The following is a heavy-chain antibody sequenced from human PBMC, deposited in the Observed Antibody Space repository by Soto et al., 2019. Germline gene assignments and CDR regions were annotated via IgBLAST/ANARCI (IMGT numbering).Heavy chain of an antibody. CDR2: ISAYNGNT. D-gene: IGHD3-22*01. J-gene: IGHJ4*02. CDR1: GYTFTSYG. CDR3: ARDIDSSGYYSYDY. Sequence: SVKVSCKASGYTFTSYGISWVRQAPGQGLEWMGWISAYNGNTNYAQKLQGRVTMTTDTSTSTAYMELRSLRSDDTAVYYCARDIDSSGYYSYDYWGQGTLVTVSS. V-gene: IGHV1-18*04.